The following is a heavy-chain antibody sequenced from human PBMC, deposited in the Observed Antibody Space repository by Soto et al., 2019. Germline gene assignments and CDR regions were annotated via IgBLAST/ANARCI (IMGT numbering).Heavy chain of an antibody. J-gene: IGHJ4*02. D-gene: IGHD2-2*01. V-gene: IGHV3-23*01. CDR3: AKDIGRWDCSSTSCSF. CDR1: GFTFSSYA. Sequence: GGSLRLSCAASGFTFSSYAMSWVRQAPGKGLEWVSAISGSGGSTYYADSVKGRFTISRDNSKNTLYLQMNSLRAEDTAVYYCAKDIGRWDCSSTSCSFWGQGTLVTVSS. CDR2: ISGSGGST.